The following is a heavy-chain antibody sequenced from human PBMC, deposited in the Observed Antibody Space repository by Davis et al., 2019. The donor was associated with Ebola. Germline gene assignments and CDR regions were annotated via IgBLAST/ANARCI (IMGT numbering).Heavy chain of an antibody. CDR2: ISAYNGNT. CDR3: ARDRVYIGQLESMDV. J-gene: IGHJ6*02. Sequence: ASVKVSCKASGYTFTSYDINWVRQAPGQGLEWMGWISAYNGNTNYAQKLQGRVTMTTDTSTSTAYMELRSLRSDDTAVYYCARDRVYIGQLESMDVWGQGTTVTVSS. D-gene: IGHD6-6*01. CDR1: GYTFTSYD. V-gene: IGHV1-18*01.